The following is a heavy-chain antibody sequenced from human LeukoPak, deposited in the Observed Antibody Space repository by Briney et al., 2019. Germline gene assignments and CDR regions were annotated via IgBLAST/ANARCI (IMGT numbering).Heavy chain of an antibody. Sequence: ASVKVSCKASGYTFTGYYMHWVRQAPGQVLEGMGWINPNSGGTNYAQKFQGRVTMTRDTSISTAYMELSRLRSDDTAVYYCARKLPSLPWAFDIWGQGTMVTVSS. CDR3: ARKLPSLPWAFDI. V-gene: IGHV1-2*02. J-gene: IGHJ3*02. D-gene: IGHD5-24*01. CDR1: GYTFTGYY. CDR2: INPNSGGT.